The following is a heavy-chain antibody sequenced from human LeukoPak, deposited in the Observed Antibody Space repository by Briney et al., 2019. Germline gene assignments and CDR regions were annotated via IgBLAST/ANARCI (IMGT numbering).Heavy chain of an antibody. Sequence: PGRPLRLSCAASGFTFSSYAMHWVRQAPGKGLEYVSAISSNGGSTYYANSVKGRFTISRDNSKNTLYLQMGSLRAEDMAVYYCARGGRGSFDYWGQGTLVTVSS. CDR2: ISSNGGST. CDR3: ARGGRGSFDY. J-gene: IGHJ4*02. CDR1: GFTFSSYA. V-gene: IGHV3-64*01. D-gene: IGHD2-15*01.